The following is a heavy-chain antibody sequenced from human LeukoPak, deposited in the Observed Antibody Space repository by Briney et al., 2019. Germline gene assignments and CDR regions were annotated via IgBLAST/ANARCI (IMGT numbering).Heavy chain of an antibody. CDR3: ASPYRVGGSYSYYGMDV. D-gene: IGHD3-16*01. CDR2: IYYSGST. V-gene: IGHV4-39*01. Sequence: SETLSLTCTVSGGSISSSSYYWGWIRQPPGKGLERIGSIYYSGSTYYNPSLKSRVTISVDTSKNQFSLKLSSVTAADTAVYYCASPYRVGGSYSYYGMDVWGQGTTVTVSS. CDR1: GGSISSSSYY. J-gene: IGHJ6*02.